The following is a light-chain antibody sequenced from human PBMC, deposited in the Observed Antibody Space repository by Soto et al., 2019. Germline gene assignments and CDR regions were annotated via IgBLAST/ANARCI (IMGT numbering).Light chain of an antibody. CDR1: QSVNIH. V-gene: IGKV3-15*01. CDR2: GAS. CDR3: QQYGSSPRIT. J-gene: IGKJ5*01. Sequence: EIGMTQSPASRSVSLGERATLSWGASQSVNIHLAWYQQKPVQAPRLLIYGASTRATGIPARFSGSGSGTDFTLTISRLEPEDFAVYYCQQYGSSPRITFGQGTRLEIK.